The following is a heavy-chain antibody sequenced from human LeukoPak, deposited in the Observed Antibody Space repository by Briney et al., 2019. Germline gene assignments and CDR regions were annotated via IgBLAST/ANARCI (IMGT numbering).Heavy chain of an antibody. Sequence: SETLSLTCAVYGGSFSGYYWSWIRQPPGRGLEWIGEINHSGSTNYNPSLKSRVTISVDTSKNQFSLKLSSVTAADTAVYYCATADAEEMATNYYYYYGMDVWGQGTTVTVSS. V-gene: IGHV4-34*01. J-gene: IGHJ6*02. D-gene: IGHD5-24*01. CDR1: GGSFSGYY. CDR3: ATADAEEMATNYYYYYGMDV. CDR2: INHSGST.